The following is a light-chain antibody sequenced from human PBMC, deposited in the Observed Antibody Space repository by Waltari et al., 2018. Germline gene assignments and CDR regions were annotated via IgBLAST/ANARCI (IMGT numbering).Light chain of an antibody. CDR1: QTILYNSNNKYA. V-gene: IGKV4-1*01. CDR2: WAS. J-gene: IGKJ1*01. CDR3: QQYYDLPWT. Sequence: DIVMTQSPDSLAVSLGERATINCKSSQTILYNSNNKYALAWYQQKPGRPPKLLIYWASTRESEVPDRFSGSGSRTDCTLTISSLQPDDAAVYFCQQYYDLPWTFGQGTKVEVK.